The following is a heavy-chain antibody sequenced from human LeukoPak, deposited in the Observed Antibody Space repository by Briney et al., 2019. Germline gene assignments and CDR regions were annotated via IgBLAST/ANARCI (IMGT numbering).Heavy chain of an antibody. CDR1: GFTFSSYS. D-gene: IGHD5-18*01. J-gene: IGHJ3*02. V-gene: IGHV3-48*04. CDR3: AKAARVDTAMLGAFDI. Sequence: GGSLRLSCAASGFTFSSYSMNWVRQAPGKGLEWVSYISSSSSTIYYADSVKGRFTISRDNAKNSLYLQMNSLRAEDTALYYCAKAARVDTAMLGAFDIWGQGTMVTVSS. CDR2: ISSSSSTI.